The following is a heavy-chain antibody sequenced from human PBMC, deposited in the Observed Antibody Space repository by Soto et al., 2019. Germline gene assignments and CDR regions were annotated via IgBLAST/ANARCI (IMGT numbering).Heavy chain of an antibody. CDR1: GGTFSTYT. CDR3: AARVDVRAVGAFDV. CDR2: IIPLFGTT. D-gene: IGHD3-10*02. V-gene: IGHV1-69*18. Sequence: QVQLVQSAAEVRKPGSSVKVSCKASGGTFSTYTIYWVRQAPGQGLEWVGRIIPLFGTTKYAQNFQGRVRNIADECTQTAYMELGSLRTQDMARNYCAARVDVRAVGAFDVRVEGT. J-gene: IGHJ3*01.